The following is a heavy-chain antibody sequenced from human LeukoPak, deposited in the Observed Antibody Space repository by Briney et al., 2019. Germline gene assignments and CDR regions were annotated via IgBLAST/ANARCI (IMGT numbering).Heavy chain of an antibody. CDR3: ARDPYNWNAFDI. V-gene: IGHV3-21*01. CDR1: GFTFSSYS. J-gene: IGHJ3*02. D-gene: IGHD1-1*01. Sequence: GGSLRLSCAASGFTFSSYSMNWVRQAPGKGLEWVSSISSSSSYIYYADSVKGRFTISRDNAKNSPYLQMNSLRAEDTAVYYCARDPYNWNAFDIWGQGTMVTVSS. CDR2: ISSSSSYI.